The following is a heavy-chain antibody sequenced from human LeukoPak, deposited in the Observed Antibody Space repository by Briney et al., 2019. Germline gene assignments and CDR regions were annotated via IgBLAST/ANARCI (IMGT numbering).Heavy chain of an antibody. CDR2: ISSNGGST. D-gene: IGHD4-23*01. CDR1: GFTFSSYA. Sequence: GSLRLSCAASGFTFSSYAMHWVRQAPGKGLEYVSAISSNGGSTYYANSVKGRFTISRDNSKNTLYLQMGSLRAEDMAVYYCARGGSGKSDYYFHYWGQGTLVTVSS. CDR3: ARGGSGKSDYYFHY. J-gene: IGHJ4*02. V-gene: IGHV3-64*01.